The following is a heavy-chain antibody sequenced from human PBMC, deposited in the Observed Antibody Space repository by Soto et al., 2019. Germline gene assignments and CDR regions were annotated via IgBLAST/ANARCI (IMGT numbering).Heavy chain of an antibody. Sequence: QVQLQESGPGLVKPSQTLSLTCTVSGGSISSGGYYWSWIRQHPGKGLEWIGYIYYSGNTYYNQSLKSRVTISVDTSKNQFALKLSAVTAADTAVYYCERGVTLVRGVSHTPYFDYWGQGALVTVSS. CDR1: GGSISSGGYY. V-gene: IGHV4-31*03. D-gene: IGHD3-10*01. CDR2: IYYSGNT. CDR3: ERGVTLVRGVSHTPYFDY. J-gene: IGHJ4*02.